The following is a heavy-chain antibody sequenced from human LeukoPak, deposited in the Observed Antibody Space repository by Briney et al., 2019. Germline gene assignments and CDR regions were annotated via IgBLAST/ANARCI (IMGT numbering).Heavy chain of an antibody. Sequence: QSGGSLRLSCTASGFTFGDYVMSWVRQAPGKGLEWVSYLSRSGINIYYADSVKGRFTISRDNSKNTLYLRLNSLRVEDTATYYCVKDRYCPEVTCFGGGFEYWGQGTLVVVSS. J-gene: IGHJ4*02. CDR2: LSRSGINI. CDR1: GFTFGDYV. CDR3: VKDRYCPEVTCFGGGFEY. V-gene: IGHV3-23*01. D-gene: IGHD2-8*02.